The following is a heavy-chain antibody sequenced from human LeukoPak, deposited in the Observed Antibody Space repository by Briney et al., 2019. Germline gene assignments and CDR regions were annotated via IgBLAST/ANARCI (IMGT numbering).Heavy chain of an antibody. Sequence: SETLSLTCAVYGGSFSGYYWSWIRQPPGKGLEWIGEINHSGSTNYNPSLKSRVTISADTSKNQFSLKLSSVTAAETAVYYCARGFLDYVWGSYRLGYYYYMDVWGKGTTVTISS. CDR3: ARGFLDYVWGSYRLGYYYYMDV. J-gene: IGHJ6*03. D-gene: IGHD3-16*02. CDR1: GGSFSGYY. V-gene: IGHV4-34*01. CDR2: INHSGST.